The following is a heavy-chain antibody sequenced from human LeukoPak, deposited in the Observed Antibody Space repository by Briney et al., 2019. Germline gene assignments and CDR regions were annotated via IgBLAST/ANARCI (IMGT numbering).Heavy chain of an antibody. Sequence: GASVKVSCKASGYTFTSYGISWVRQAPGQGLEWMGWISAYNGNTNYAQKLQGRVTMTTDTSTSTAYMELRSLRSDDTAVYYCARDLENYDSSGYYQRGGYFDYWGQGTLVTVSS. CDR2: ISAYNGNT. D-gene: IGHD3-22*01. CDR1: GYTFTSYG. CDR3: ARDLENYDSSGYYQRGGYFDY. J-gene: IGHJ4*02. V-gene: IGHV1-18*01.